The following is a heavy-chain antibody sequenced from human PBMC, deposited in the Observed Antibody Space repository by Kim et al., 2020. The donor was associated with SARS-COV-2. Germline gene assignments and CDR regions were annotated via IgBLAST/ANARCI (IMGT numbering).Heavy chain of an antibody. CDR1: GLNFNYAW. J-gene: IGHJ4*02. Sequence: GGSLRLSCAASGLNFNYAWMTWVRQAPGKGLEWVGRIKSKNDGGTPDYAAFVKGRFIISRDDSKRTIYLQINTLRTEDTAVYYCVSGGGRCLDWGQGTLVTVSS. CDR3: VSGGGRCLD. V-gene: IGHV3-15*01. CDR2: IKSKNDGGTP. D-gene: IGHD3-16*01.